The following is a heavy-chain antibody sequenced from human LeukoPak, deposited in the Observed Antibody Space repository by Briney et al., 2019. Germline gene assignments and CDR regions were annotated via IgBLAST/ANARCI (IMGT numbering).Heavy chain of an antibody. CDR2: ISSSGDST. Sequence: GGSLRLSCTASGFTFGGYTMSWVRQAPGKGLEWVSAISSSGDSTYYAGSVKGRFTISRDNSKNTLYLQMNSLRAEDTAVYYCAKRLTMIILSGAFDVWGQGTMVTVSS. V-gene: IGHV3-23*01. J-gene: IGHJ3*01. CDR3: AKRLTMIILSGAFDV. D-gene: IGHD3-22*01. CDR1: GFTFGGYT.